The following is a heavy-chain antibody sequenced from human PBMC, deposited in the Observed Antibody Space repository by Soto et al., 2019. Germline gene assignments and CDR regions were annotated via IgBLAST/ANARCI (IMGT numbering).Heavy chain of an antibody. Sequence: EVQLLESGGGLVQPGGSLRLSCAASGFTFSSYARSWVRQAPGKGLEWVSAISGSGGSTYYADSVKGRFTISRDNSKNTLYLQMNSLRAEDTAVYYCANGPHRLAHRVVYYCDYWGQGTLVTVSS. CDR2: ISGSGGST. CDR1: GFTFSSYA. CDR3: ANGPHRLAHRVVYYCDY. J-gene: IGHJ4*02. V-gene: IGHV3-23*01. D-gene: IGHD6-25*01.